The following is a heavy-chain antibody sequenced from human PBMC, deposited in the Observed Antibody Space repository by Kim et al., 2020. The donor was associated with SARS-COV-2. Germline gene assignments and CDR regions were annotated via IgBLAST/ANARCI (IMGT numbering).Heavy chain of an antibody. CDR2: IWYDGSNK. V-gene: IGHV3-33*01. CDR3: ARGIFVAHAFDI. J-gene: IGHJ3*02. D-gene: IGHD2-15*01. CDR1: GFTFSSYG. Sequence: GGSLRLSCAASGFTFSSYGMHWVRQAPCKGLEGVAVIWYDGSNKYYADSVKGRFTISRDNSKNTLYLQMNSLRAEDTAVYYFARGIFVAHAFDIWGQGTMVTVSS.